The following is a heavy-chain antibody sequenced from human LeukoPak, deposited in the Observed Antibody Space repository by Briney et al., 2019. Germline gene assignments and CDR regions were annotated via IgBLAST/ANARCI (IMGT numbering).Heavy chain of an antibody. CDR3: ARGRCSSSLNSMDV. Sequence: SVKVSCKASGGTFSSYTISWVRQAPGQGLEWMGGIIPIFGTANYAQKFQGRVTITADESTSTAYMELSSLRSEDTAVYYCARGRCSSSLNSMDVRGQGTTVTVSS. V-gene: IGHV1-69*13. CDR2: IIPIFGTA. D-gene: IGHD6-6*01. J-gene: IGHJ6*02. CDR1: GGTFSSYT.